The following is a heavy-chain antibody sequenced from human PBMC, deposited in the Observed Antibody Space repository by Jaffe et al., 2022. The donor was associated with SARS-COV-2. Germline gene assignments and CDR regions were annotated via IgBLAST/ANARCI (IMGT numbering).Heavy chain of an antibody. J-gene: IGHJ6*03. V-gene: IGHV4-34*01. D-gene: IGHD2-15*01. CDR2: INHSGST. CDR3: ARGVGYCSGGSCYTRRYYYYYYYMDV. CDR1: GGSFSGYY. Sequence: QVQLQQWGAGLLKPSETLSLTCAVYGGSFSGYYWSWIRQPPGKGLEWIGEINHSGSTNYNPSLKSRVTISVDTSKNQFSLKLSSVTAADTAVYYCARGVGYCSGGSCYTRRYYYYYYYMDVWGKGTTVTVSS.